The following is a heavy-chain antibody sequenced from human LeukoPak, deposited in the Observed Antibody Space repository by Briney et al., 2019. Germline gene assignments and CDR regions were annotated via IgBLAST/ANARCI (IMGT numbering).Heavy chain of an antibody. Sequence: GASVKVSCTASGYTFTSYGISWVRQAPGQGLEWMGWISAYNGNTNYAQKLQGRVTMTTDTSTSTAYMELRSLRSDDTAVYYCARVQYKYSSGWIRGWYYYYYMDVWGKGTTVTISS. CDR2: ISAYNGNT. J-gene: IGHJ6*03. V-gene: IGHV1-18*01. CDR1: GYTFTSYG. D-gene: IGHD6-19*01. CDR3: ARVQYKYSSGWIRGWYYYYYMDV.